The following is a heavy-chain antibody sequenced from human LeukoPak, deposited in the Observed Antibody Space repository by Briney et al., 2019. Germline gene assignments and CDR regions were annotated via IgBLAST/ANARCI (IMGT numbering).Heavy chain of an antibody. CDR1: GFTFSSYS. D-gene: IGHD3-22*01. CDR3: ARSTRGSGYPNDY. CDR2: ISSSSSYI. Sequence: GGSLRLSCAASGFTFSSYSMNWVRRAPGKGLEWVSSISSSSSYIYYADSVKGRFTISRDNAKNSLYLQMNSLRAEDAAVYYCARSTRGSGYPNDYWGQGTLVTVSS. J-gene: IGHJ4*02. V-gene: IGHV3-21*01.